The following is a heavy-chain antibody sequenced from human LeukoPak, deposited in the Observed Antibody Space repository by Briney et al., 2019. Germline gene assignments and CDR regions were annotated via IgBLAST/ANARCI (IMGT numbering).Heavy chain of an antibody. J-gene: IGHJ3*02. V-gene: IGHV3-23*01. CDR1: GFTFSNYG. Sequence: GGSLRLSCAASGFTFSNYGMNWVPQAPGKGLEGVSTISGRSDSTYYADSVKGRFTISRDNSKDTLYLQLNYLRAEDTAVYYCAKASGYYYDSGYYLGAFDIWGPGTMVTVSS. CDR3: AKASGYYYDSGYYLGAFDI. D-gene: IGHD3-22*01. CDR2: ISGRSDST.